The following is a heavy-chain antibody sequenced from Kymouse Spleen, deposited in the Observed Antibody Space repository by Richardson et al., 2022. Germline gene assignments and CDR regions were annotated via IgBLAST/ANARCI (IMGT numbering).Heavy chain of an antibody. CDR2: IWYDGSNK. CDR1: GFTFSSYG. J-gene: IGHJ4*02. D-gene: IGHD3-10*01. Sequence: QVQLVESGGGVVQPGRSLRLSCAASGFTFSSYGMHWVRQAPGKGLEWVAVIWYDGSNKYYADSVKGRFTISRDNSKNTLYLQMNSLRAEDTAVYYCARDYYYGSGRPFDYWGQGTLVTVSS. CDR3: ARDYYYGSGRPFDY. V-gene: IGHV3-33*01.